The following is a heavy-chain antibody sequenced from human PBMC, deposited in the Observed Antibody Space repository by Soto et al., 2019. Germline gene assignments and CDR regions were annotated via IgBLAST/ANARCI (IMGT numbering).Heavy chain of an antibody. J-gene: IGHJ6*02. CDR3: AKDLIVLVPAAIKPRYYYYYYGMDV. CDR1: GFTFSSYA. Sequence: PGGSLRLSCAASGFTFSSYAMSWVRQAPGKGLEWVSAISGSGGSTYYADSVKGRFTISRDNSKNTLYLQMNSLRAEDTAVYYCAKDLIVLVPAAIKPRYYYYYYGMDVWGQGTTVTVSS. V-gene: IGHV3-23*01. CDR2: ISGSGGST. D-gene: IGHD2-2*01.